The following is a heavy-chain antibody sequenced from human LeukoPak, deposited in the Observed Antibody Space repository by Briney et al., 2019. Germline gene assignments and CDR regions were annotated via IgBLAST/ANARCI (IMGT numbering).Heavy chain of an antibody. CDR1: GDSIISNTYY. J-gene: IGHJ5*02. CDR2: IYYRGTT. V-gene: IGHV4-39*07. D-gene: IGHD6-13*01. Sequence: SKTLSLTCTVSGDSIISNTYYWGWIRQPPGKGLEWIGSIYYRGTTLNNPSLKSRVTISVDTSKKQFSLKLSSVTAADTAVYYCARKGGGQLVNTRRWFDPWGQGTLVTVSS. CDR3: ARKGGGQLVNTRRWFDP.